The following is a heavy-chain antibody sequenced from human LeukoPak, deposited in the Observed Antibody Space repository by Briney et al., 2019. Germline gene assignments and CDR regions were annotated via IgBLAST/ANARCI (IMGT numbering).Heavy chain of an antibody. Sequence: GGSLRLSCTASGFTFGDYAMSWFRQAPGKGLEWVGFIRSKAYGGTTEYAASVKGRFTISRDDSKSTAYLQMNSLKTEDTAVYYCTRGYSSGTSDYWGQGTLVTVSS. V-gene: IGHV3-49*03. J-gene: IGHJ4*02. CDR1: GFTFGDYA. D-gene: IGHD6-19*01. CDR3: TRGYSSGTSDY. CDR2: IRSKAYGGTT.